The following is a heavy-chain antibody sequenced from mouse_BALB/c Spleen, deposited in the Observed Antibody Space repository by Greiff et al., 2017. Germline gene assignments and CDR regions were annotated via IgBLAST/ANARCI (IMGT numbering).Heavy chain of an antibody. Sequence: DVMLVESGGGLVQPGGSLRLSCAPSGFTFTDYYMSWVRQPPGKALEWLGFIRNKANGYTTEYSASVKGRFTISRDNSQSILYLQMNTLRAEDSATYYCARDSGWFAYWGQGTLVTVSA. J-gene: IGHJ3*01. CDR1: GFTFTDYY. V-gene: IGHV7-3*02. CDR3: ARDSGWFAY. CDR2: IRNKANGYTT.